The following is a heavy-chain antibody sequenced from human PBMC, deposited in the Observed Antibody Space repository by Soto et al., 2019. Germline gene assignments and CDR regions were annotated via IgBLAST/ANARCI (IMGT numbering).Heavy chain of an antibody. V-gene: IGHV1-69-2*01. CDR1: GFILRDYY. Sequence: ASVKVSCKTSGFILRDYYMYWVRQAPGKGLEWMGRVDPEDGEAVYAEKFQGRVSITADTSRDIGNMELSGLTDEDTAMYYCATTGIQLWRASGSMALDVWGQGTTVTVSS. CDR3: ATTGIQLWRASGSMALDV. J-gene: IGHJ6*02. D-gene: IGHD5-18*01. CDR2: VDPEDGEA.